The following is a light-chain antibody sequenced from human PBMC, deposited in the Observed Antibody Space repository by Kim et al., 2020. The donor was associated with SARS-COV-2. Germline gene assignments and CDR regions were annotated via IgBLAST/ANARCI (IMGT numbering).Light chain of an antibody. Sequence: EIVMTQSPATLSVSPGDTATLSCRASQSVSSNLAWYQLKRGRAPTLLIYGASTRATGIPARFSGSGSGTEFTLTITSLQSEDFALYYCHQYNDWPPGDTFGQGTKLEIK. CDR1: QSVSSN. CDR3: HQYNDWPPGDT. V-gene: IGKV3-15*01. J-gene: IGKJ2*01. CDR2: GAS.